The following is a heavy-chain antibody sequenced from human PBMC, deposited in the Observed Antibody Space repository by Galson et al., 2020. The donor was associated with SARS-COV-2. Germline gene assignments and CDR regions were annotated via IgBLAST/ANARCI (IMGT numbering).Heavy chain of an antibody. V-gene: IGHV4-4*02. CDR3: ATLFSDGGNYFWFDP. Sequence: SETLSLTCTVSGGSITSNNWWTWVRQTPEKVLEWIGEIHHSGNNNYNPSLRSRVILLVDKSKNQFSLRLTSVTAADTAVYYCATLFSDGGNYFWFDPWGQGTLVTVSS. CDR1: GGSITSNNW. D-gene: IGHD1-26*01. CDR2: IHHSGNN. J-gene: IGHJ5*02.